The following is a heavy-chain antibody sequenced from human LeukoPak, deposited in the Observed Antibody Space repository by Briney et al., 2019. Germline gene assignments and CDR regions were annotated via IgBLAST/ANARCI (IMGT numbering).Heavy chain of an antibody. J-gene: IGHJ2*01. CDR1: GGSISSGGYY. CDR3: ARLVDRWYFDL. D-gene: IGHD6-6*01. CDR2: IYHSGST. V-gene: IGHV4-30-2*01. Sequence: SQTLSLTCTVSGGSISSGGYYWSWIRQLPGKGLEWIGYIYHSGSTYYNPSLKSRVTISVDRSKNQFSLKLSSVTAADTAVYYCARLVDRWYFDLWGRGTLVTVSS.